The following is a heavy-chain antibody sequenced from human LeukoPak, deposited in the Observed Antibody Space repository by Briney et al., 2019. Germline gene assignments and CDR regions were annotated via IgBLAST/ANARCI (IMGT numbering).Heavy chain of an antibody. Sequence: SETLSLTCAVYGGSFSGYYWSWIRQPPGKGLEWIGEINHSGSTNYNPSLKSRVTISVDTSKNQFSLKLSSATAADTAVYYCARVSQQWLVRNWFDPWGQATLVTVSS. CDR2: INHSGST. D-gene: IGHD6-19*01. V-gene: IGHV4-34*01. CDR3: ARVSQQWLVRNWFDP. J-gene: IGHJ5*02. CDR1: GGSFSGYY.